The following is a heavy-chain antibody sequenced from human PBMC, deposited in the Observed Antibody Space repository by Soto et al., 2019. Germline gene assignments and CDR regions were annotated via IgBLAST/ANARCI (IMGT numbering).Heavy chain of an antibody. CDR1: GYTFTSYY. Sequence: QAQLVQSGAEVKKPGASVKVSCKASGYTFTSYYMHWVRQAPGQGLEWMGIINPSGGSTSYAQKFQDRVTMTRDTSTSTVYMELSSLRSEDTAVYYCARVRRMIGTTQDNWFDPWGQGTLVTVSS. J-gene: IGHJ5*02. CDR3: ARVRRMIGTTQDNWFDP. V-gene: IGHV1-46*01. CDR2: INPSGGST. D-gene: IGHD1-7*01.